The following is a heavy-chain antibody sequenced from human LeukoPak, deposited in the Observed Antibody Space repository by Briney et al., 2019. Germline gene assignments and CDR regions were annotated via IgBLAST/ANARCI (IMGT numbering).Heavy chain of an antibody. D-gene: IGHD3-22*01. V-gene: IGHV3-7*01. CDR2: IKQDGSEK. J-gene: IGHJ4*02. CDR1: GFTFSSYC. Sequence: PGGSLRLSCAASGFTFSSYCMSWVRQAPGKGLEWVANIKQDGSEKYYVDSVKGRFTISRDNAKNSLYLQMNSLRAEDTAVYYCARILRGYSYYFDYWGQGTLVTVSS. CDR3: ARILRGYSYYFDY.